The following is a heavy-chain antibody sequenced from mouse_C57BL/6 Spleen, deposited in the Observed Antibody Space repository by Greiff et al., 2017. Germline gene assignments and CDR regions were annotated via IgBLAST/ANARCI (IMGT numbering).Heavy chain of an antibody. CDR3: ARGRAWFAY. Sequence: QVQLQQPGAELVKPGASVKLSCKASGYTFTSYWMHWVKQRPGRGLEWIGEIDPSDSYTNYNQKFKGKATLTVDTSSSTAYMQLSSLTSEDSAVYYCARGRAWFAYWGQGTLVTVSA. V-gene: IGHV1-69*02. CDR1: GYTFTSYW. CDR2: IDPSDSYT. J-gene: IGHJ3*01.